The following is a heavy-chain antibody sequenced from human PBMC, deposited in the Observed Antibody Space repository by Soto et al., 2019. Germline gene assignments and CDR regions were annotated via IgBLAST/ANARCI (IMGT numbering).Heavy chain of an antibody. D-gene: IGHD1-26*01. CDR1: GFTFSSYA. CDR3: VKSERNIVGAFDY. Sequence: GGSLRLSCAASGFTFSSYAMSWVRQAPGKGLEWVSAISGSGGSTYYADSVKGRFTISRDNSKNTLYLQMNSLRAEDTAVYYCVKSERNIVGAFDYWGQGTLVTVSS. CDR2: ISGSGGST. J-gene: IGHJ4*02. V-gene: IGHV3-23*01.